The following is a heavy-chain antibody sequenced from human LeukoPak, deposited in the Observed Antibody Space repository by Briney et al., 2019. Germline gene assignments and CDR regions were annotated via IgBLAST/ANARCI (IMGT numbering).Heavy chain of an antibody. CDR3: AKSMSTHYRGFFDY. CDR1: GFTFSSYD. J-gene: IGHJ4*02. V-gene: IGHV3-23*01. D-gene: IGHD5/OR15-5a*01. Sequence: GGSLRLSCAASGFTFSSYDMHWVRQATGKGLEWISDISKDGDYTYYADSVKGRLSVSRDNSQNTLYLQIKSLRAEDTAMYYCAKSMSTHYRGFFDYWGQGTLVTVSS. CDR2: ISKDGDYT.